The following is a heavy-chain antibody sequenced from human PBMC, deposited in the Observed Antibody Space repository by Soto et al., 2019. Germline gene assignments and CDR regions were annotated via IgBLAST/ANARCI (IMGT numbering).Heavy chain of an antibody. CDR1: GGSFSGYY. J-gene: IGHJ5*02. V-gene: IGHV4-34*01. CDR2: INHSGST. CDR3: ARRNYYGSSGYYYVSWFDP. Sequence: PSETLSLTCAVYGGSFSGYYWSWIRQPPGKGLEWIGEINHSGSTNYNPSLKSRVTISVDTSKNQFSLKLSSVTAADTAVYYCARRNYYGSSGYYYVSWFDPWGQGTLVTVSS. D-gene: IGHD3-22*01.